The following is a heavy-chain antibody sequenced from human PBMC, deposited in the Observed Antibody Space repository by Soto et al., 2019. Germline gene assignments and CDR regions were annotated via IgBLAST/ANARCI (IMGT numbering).Heavy chain of an antibody. V-gene: IGHV1-46*01. CDR2: ITPSGVST. D-gene: IGHD6-13*01. CDR3: ARVPADGIDSYGMDV. Sequence: ASVKVCCKASGYTLTIYYMHWVRPAPGQGLEWMGIITPSGVSTSYAQNFQGRVTMTRETSTSTVYMELSCVRYEDTTVYYCARVPADGIDSYGMDVWGQGTTVTVSS. J-gene: IGHJ6*02. CDR1: GYTLTIYY.